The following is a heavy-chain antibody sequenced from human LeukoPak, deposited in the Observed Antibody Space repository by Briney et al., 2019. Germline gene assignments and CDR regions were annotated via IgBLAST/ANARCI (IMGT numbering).Heavy chain of an antibody. V-gene: IGHV3-53*05. D-gene: IGHD1-26*01. CDR2: IYSGGST. CDR1: GFTVSSNY. CDR3: AKEWELSLGAFDI. Sequence: GGSLRLSCAASGFTVSSNYMSWVRQAPGKGLEWVSVIYSGGSTYYADSVKGRFTISRDNAKNSLYLQMNSLRAEDTALYYCAKEWELSLGAFDIWGQGTMVTVSS. J-gene: IGHJ3*02.